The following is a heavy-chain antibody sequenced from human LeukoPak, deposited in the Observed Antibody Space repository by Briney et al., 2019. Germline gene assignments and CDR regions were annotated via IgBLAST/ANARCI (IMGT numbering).Heavy chain of an antibody. CDR1: GFTVSSNY. CDR2: ICSGGST. V-gene: IGHV3-53*01. J-gene: IGHJ4*02. Sequence: GGSLRLSCAASGFTVSSNYMNWVRQAPGKGLEWVSVICSGGSTYYADSVTGRFTISRDNAKNSLYLQMNSLRDEDTALYYCARGLPFYRSGWYFDYWGKGPLVTVSS. D-gene: IGHD6-19*01. CDR3: ARGLPFYRSGWYFDY.